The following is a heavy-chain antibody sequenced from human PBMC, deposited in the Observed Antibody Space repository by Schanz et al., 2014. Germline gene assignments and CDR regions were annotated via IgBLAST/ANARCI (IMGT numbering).Heavy chain of an antibody. Sequence: QVQLLQSGAEVKKPGASMKVSCKASGYTFTDYGVIWVRQAPGQGLEWMGWISTSNGNTNYIQKLQGRVTMTTDTSTSTAYMELRNLRSDDTAVYYCARAKRFGDMDVWGQGTRVTVSS. CDR2: ISTSNGNT. D-gene: IGHD3-10*01. J-gene: IGHJ6*02. CDR3: ARAKRFGDMDV. V-gene: IGHV1-18*01. CDR1: GYTFTDYG.